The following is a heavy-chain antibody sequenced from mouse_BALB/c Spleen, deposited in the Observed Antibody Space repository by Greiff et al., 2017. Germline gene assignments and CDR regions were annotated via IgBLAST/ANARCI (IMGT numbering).Heavy chain of an antibody. CDR1: GYSITSDYA. J-gene: IGHJ4*01. CDR3: ARLITGAMDY. D-gene: IGHD2-4*01. Sequence: LQESGPGLVKPSQSLSLTCTVTGYSITSDYAWNWIRQFPGNKLEWMGYISYSGSTSYNPSLKSRISITRDTSKNQFFLQLNSVTTEDTATYYCARLITGAMDYWGQGTSVTVSS. CDR2: ISYSGST. V-gene: IGHV3-2*02.